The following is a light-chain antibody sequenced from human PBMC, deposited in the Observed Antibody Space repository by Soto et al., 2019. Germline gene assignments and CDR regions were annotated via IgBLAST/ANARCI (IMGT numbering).Light chain of an antibody. CDR3: QQSYNTPLG. CDR2: DAS. Sequence: DIQMTQSPSSLSASVGDRVTITCRASQSISIYLHWYQQKPGKAPNLLIYDASSLQSGVPSRFSGSGSGTDFTLTISSLQPEDFATYYFQQSYNTPLGFGPGTKVDFK. J-gene: IGKJ3*01. CDR1: QSISIY. V-gene: IGKV1-39*01.